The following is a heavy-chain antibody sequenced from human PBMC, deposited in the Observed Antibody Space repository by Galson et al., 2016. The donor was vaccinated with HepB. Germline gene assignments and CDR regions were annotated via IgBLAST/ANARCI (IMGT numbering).Heavy chain of an antibody. D-gene: IGHD3-3*01. CDR2: IKQDGSEK. CDR3: ARDRDFPDGHPDPFDC. Sequence: SLRLSCAVSGPGFKAYGMSWVRQAPGKGPEWVANIKQDGSEKHYEDSVKGLFTISRDNANHSVYLQLNSLRVEDTAVYYCARDRDFPDGHPDPFDCWGQGTVVTVS. CDR1: GPGFKAYG. V-gene: IGHV3-7*03. J-gene: IGHJ4*02.